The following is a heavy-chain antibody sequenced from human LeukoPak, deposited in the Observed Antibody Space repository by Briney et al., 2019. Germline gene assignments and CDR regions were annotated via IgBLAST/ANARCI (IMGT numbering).Heavy chain of an antibody. J-gene: IGHJ4*02. CDR1: GYTFTSYG. Sequence: GASVKVSCKASGYTFTSYGISWVRQAPGQGLAWMGWISAYNGNTNYAQKLQGRVTMTTDTSTSTAYMELRSLRSDDTAVYYCARDLGWGIAAAGTLDYWGQGTLVTVSS. D-gene: IGHD6-13*01. CDR2: ISAYNGNT. CDR3: ARDLGWGIAAAGTLDY. V-gene: IGHV1-18*01.